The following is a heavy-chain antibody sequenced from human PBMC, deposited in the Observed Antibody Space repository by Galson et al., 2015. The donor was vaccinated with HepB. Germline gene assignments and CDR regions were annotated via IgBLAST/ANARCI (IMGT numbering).Heavy chain of an antibody. V-gene: IGHV4-39*01. CDR3: ARQDLTTVTTGGFDY. CDR1: GVSISSSDYY. D-gene: IGHD4-17*01. CDR2: MYYDEST. J-gene: IGHJ4*02. Sequence: LSLTCTVSGVSISSSDYYWGWIRQPPGKGLEWIGSMYYDESTYYNPSLKSRVTLSVDTSENQFSLRLSSVTAADTAVYYCARQDLTTVTTGGFDYWGQGTLVTVSS.